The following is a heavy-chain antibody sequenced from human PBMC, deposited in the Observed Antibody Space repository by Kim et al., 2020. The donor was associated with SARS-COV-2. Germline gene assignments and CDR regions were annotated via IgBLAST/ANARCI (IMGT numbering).Heavy chain of an antibody. Sequence: YADSVKGRFTISRDNAKNSLYLQMNSLRAEDTALYYCAKDNRDGYNLPVNWGRGTLVTVSS. CDR3: AKDNRDGYNLPVN. J-gene: IGHJ4*02. V-gene: IGHV3-9*01. D-gene: IGHD5-12*01.